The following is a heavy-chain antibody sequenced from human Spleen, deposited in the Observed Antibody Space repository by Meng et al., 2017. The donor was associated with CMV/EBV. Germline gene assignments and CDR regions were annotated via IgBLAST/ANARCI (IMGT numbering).Heavy chain of an antibody. CDR1: GYTFTNYD. CDR2: MDPNSGNT. CDR3: ARGSSSDNWYDP. V-gene: IGHV1-8*03. D-gene: IGHD6-6*01. Sequence: CEASGYTFTNYDINWVRQAPGQGLEWMGWMDPNSGNTGYAQKFQGRVTITRNNSLRTAYMEMSSMRSEDTAVYYCARGSSSDNWYDPWGQGSLVTVSS. J-gene: IGHJ5*02.